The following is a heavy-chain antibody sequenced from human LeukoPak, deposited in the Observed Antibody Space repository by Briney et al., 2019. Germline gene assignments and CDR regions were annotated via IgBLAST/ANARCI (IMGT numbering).Heavy chain of an antibody. CDR2: IKSKTDGGTT. Sequence: GGSLRLSCAASGFTFSNAWMSWVRQAPGKGLEWVGRIKSKTDGGTTDYAAPVKGRFTISRDDSKNTLYLQMNSLKTEDTAVYYCTTDIWVGWLRFALQPDYWGQGTLVTVSS. D-gene: IGHD5-12*01. V-gene: IGHV3-15*01. CDR1: GFTFSNAW. CDR3: TTDIWVGWLRFALQPDY. J-gene: IGHJ4*02.